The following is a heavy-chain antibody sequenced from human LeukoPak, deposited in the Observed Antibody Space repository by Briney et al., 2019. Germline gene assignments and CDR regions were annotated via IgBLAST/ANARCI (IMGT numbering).Heavy chain of an antibody. V-gene: IGHV3-20*04. D-gene: IGHD3-10*01. CDR2: INWNGGST. CDR3: ARGTYGSGSYSNPFDY. J-gene: IGHJ4*02. Sequence: GGSLRLSCAASGFTFDDYGMSWVRQAPGKGLEWVSGINWNGGSTGYADSVKGRFTISRDNAKNSLYLQMNSLRAEDTAVYYCARGTYGSGSYSNPFDYWGQGTLVTVSS. CDR1: GFTFDDYG.